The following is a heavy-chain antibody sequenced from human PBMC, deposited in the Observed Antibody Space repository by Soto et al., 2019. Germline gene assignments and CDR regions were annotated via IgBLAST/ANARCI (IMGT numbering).Heavy chain of an antibody. CDR1: GFTFNSYG. CDR2: ISYDGSNK. CDR3: AKSIAAAGTIMDV. J-gene: IGHJ6*02. D-gene: IGHD6-13*01. V-gene: IGHV3-30*18. Sequence: RGSLRLSCEASGFTFNSYGMHWVRQAPGKGLELVAVISYDGSNKYYADSVKGRFTISRDNSKNTLYLQMNSLRAEDTAVYYCAKSIAAAGTIMDVWGQGTTVTVSS.